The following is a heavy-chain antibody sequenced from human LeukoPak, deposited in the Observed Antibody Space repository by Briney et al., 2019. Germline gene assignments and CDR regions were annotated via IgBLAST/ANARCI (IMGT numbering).Heavy chain of an antibody. D-gene: IGHD3-16*01. V-gene: IGHV1-46*01. Sequence: ASVKVSCKASGYPFTTYYLNWVRQAPGQGLEWMGLINATGGSTNYAQKFQGRVTMTRDTSTSTVYMELGSLTSEDTALYFCARAALGRRLPFDYWGQGTLVTASS. CDR3: ARAALGRRLPFDY. CDR1: GYPFTTYY. J-gene: IGHJ4*02. CDR2: INATGGST.